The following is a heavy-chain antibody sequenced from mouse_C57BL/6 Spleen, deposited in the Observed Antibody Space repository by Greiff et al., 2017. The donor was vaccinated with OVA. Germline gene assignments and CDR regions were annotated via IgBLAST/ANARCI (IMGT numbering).Heavy chain of an antibody. J-gene: IGHJ4*01. CDR2: IDPNSGGT. CDR1: GYTFTSYW. Sequence: QVQLQQPGAELVKPGASVKLSCKASGYTFTSYWMHWVKQRPGRGLEWIGRIDPNSGGTKYNEKFKSKATLTVDKPSSTAYMQLSSLTSEDSAVYYCASGDPRQLRLEDAMDYWGQGTSVTVSS. D-gene: IGHD3-2*02. CDR3: ASGDPRQLRLEDAMDY. V-gene: IGHV1-72*01.